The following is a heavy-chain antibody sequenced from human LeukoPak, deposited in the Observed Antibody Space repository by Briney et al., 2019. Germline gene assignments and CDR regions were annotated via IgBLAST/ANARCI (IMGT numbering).Heavy chain of an antibody. J-gene: IGHJ4*02. CDR3: ARSSGLDSSEWSYYFDY. V-gene: IGHV4-59*08. Sequence: SETLSLTCTVSGGSISSYYWSWIRQPPGKGLEWIGYIDYIGSTNYNPSLKSRIRMSVDRSQNQVSLKLTSVTAADTAVYYCARSSGLDSSEWSYYFDYWGQGTLVTVSS. D-gene: IGHD3-22*01. CDR2: IDYIGST. CDR1: GGSISSYY.